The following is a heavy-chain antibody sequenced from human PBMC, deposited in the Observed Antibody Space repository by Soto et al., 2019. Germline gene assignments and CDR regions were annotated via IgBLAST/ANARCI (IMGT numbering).Heavy chain of an antibody. CDR1: GFTFSSYS. D-gene: IGHD3-3*01. CDR3: ARESASPFWSGYSLT. Sequence: GGSLRLSCAASGFTFSSYSMNWVRQAPGKGLEWVSSISSSSSYIYYADSVKGRFTISRDNAKNSLYLQMNSLRAEDTAVYYCARESASPFWSGYSLTWGQGTLVTVSS. CDR2: ISSSSSYI. J-gene: IGHJ5*02. V-gene: IGHV3-21*01.